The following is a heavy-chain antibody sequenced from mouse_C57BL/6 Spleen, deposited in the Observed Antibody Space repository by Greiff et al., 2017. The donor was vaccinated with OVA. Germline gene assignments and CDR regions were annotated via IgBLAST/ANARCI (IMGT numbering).Heavy chain of an antibody. CDR1: GFTFSSDA. Sequence: EVQLVESGGGLVKPGGSLKLSCAASGFTFSSDAMSWVRQTPDKRLEWVATISDGGSYTYYPHNVKGRFTISRDNAKNTLYLQMSHLKSDDTAMYYCARGGFLSLDYWGQATTLTDSS. CDR2: ISDGGSYT. CDR3: ARGGFLSLDY. V-gene: IGHV5-4*01. D-gene: IGHD6-5*01. J-gene: IGHJ2*01.